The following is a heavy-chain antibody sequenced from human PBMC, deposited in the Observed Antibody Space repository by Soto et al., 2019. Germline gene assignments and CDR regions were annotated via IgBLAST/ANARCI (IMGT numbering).Heavy chain of an antibody. Sequence: QVQLVESGGGVVQPGRSLRLSCAASGFTFTSYGMHWVRQAPSKGLEWVAVIWYDGSNKYYADSVKGRFTISRDNSKNTLYLQMNSLRAEDTAVYYCARDQLGTYYYDSSGYKALDYWGQGTLVTVSS. CDR3: ARDQLGTYYYDSSGYKALDY. CDR1: GFTFTSYG. CDR2: IWYDGSNK. V-gene: IGHV3-33*01. J-gene: IGHJ4*02. D-gene: IGHD3-22*01.